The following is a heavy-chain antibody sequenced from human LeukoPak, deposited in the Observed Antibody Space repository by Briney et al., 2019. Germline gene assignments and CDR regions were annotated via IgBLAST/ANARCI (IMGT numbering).Heavy chain of an antibody. V-gene: IGHV3-48*04. D-gene: IGHD6-19*01. J-gene: IGHJ4*02. CDR1: GFTFSSYS. CDR2: ISSSSTI. Sequence: SGGSLRLSCAASGFTFSSYSMNWVRQAPGKGLEWVSYISSSSTIYYADSVKGRFTISRDNAKNSLYLQLNSLRAEDTALYYCARAKGIAVADLWGQGTLVTVSS. CDR3: ARAKGIAVADL.